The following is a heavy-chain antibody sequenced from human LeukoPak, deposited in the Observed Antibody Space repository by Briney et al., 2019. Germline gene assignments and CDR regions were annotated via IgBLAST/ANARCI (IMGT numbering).Heavy chain of an antibody. J-gene: IGHJ4*02. V-gene: IGHV3-23*01. Sequence: GGSLRLSCAASGITFSTYAFSWVRQAPGKGLEWVSAIHNTGTNKYYADSVKGRFTISRDNSRDTLYLQMNNLRAEDTAIYYCAKEDGSYWGFDYWGQGTLVTVSS. CDR3: AKEDGSYWGFDY. CDR1: GITFSTYA. D-gene: IGHD1-26*01. CDR2: IHNTGTNK.